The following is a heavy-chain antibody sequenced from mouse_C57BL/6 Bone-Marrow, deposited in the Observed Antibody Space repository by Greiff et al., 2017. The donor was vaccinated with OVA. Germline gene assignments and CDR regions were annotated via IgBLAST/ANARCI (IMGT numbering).Heavy chain of an antibody. CDR1: GYTFTSYW. D-gene: IGHD2-14*01. V-gene: IGHV1-69*01. J-gene: IGHJ1*03. CDR3: AKGGGTGGYWYFDV. CDR2: IDPSDSYT. Sequence: QVQLQQPGAELVMPGASVKLSCKASGYTFTSYWMHWVKQRPGQGLEWIGEIDPSDSYTNYNQKFKGKSTLTVDKSSSTAYMQLSSLTSEDSAVYYCAKGGGTGGYWYFDVWGTGTTVTVSS.